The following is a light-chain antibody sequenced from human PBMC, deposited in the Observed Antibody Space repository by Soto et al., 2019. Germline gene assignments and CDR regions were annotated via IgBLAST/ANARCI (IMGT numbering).Light chain of an antibody. CDR3: QQGYSSVFT. J-gene: IGKJ3*01. CDR2: GAS. V-gene: IGKV1-39*01. CDR1: QTVSNY. Sequence: DIQMTQSPSSLSASVGDRVTITCRASQTVSNYLNWYQHKPGKAPKLLIYGASNLQSGVPSRFSGSGSGTDFSLSISSQQTKDFATYDCQQGYSSVFTFDPGTEVHIK.